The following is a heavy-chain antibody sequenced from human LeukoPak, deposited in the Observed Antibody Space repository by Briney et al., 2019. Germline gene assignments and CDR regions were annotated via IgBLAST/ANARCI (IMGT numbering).Heavy chain of an antibody. D-gene: IGHD2-2*01. Sequence: GGSLRLSCAASGFTFSSYAMSWVRQAPGKGLEWVSSINDSGDSKYYADSVKGRFTISRDNSKNTLYLLMNNLRAEDTAIFYCATAYCSSTSCPTWGQGTLVTASS. J-gene: IGHJ5*02. CDR2: INDSGDSK. CDR1: GFTFSSYA. CDR3: ATAYCSSTSCPT. V-gene: IGHV3-23*01.